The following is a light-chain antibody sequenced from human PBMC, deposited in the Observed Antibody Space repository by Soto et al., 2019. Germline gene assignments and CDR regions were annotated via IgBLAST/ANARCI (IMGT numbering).Light chain of an antibody. Sequence: EIVLTQSPASLSLSPVERAAFSGGANQTLSSTYLAWYQQKPGQAHRLIIYGAYSRATGITDRFSGSGSGTDFSLTIRRLEPEDSAVYYCQQSNIWPPVTFGNGKRLAI. CDR3: QQSNIWPPVT. CDR1: QTLSSTY. CDR2: GAY. J-gene: IGKJ5*01. V-gene: IGKV3D-20*02.